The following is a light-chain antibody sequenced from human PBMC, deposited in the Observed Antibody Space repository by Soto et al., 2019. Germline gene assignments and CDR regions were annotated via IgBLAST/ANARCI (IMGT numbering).Light chain of an antibody. V-gene: IGLV2-14*01. CDR2: EVS. Sequence: QSALTQPASVSGSPGQSITISCTGTSSDVGAYNYVSWYQHHLGKAPKLVIYEVSNRPSGVSNRFSGSKSGNTASLTISGLQTEDEADYYCSSYTRTDTRVFGGGTKLTAL. J-gene: IGLJ2*01. CDR1: SSDVGAYNY. CDR3: SSYTRTDTRV.